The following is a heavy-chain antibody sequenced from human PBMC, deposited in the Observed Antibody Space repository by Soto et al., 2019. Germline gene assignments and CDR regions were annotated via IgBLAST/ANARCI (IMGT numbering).Heavy chain of an antibody. D-gene: IGHD1-26*01. Sequence: GGSLRLSCEASGFTFNSYAMSWVRKDPGKGLEWVSAISGSGGSTYYADSVKGRFTVSRDNSKNTLYLQMNNLSAEDTAVYHCAKNQGVELVPLATVDWFDPWGQGSVVTVSS. CDR3: AKNQGVELVPLATVDWFDP. CDR1: GFTFNSYA. J-gene: IGHJ5*02. V-gene: IGHV3-23*01. CDR2: ISGSGGST.